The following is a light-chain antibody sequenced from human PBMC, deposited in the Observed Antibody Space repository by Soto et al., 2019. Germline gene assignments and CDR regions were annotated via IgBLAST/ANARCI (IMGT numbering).Light chain of an antibody. CDR1: QSTSSY. V-gene: IGKV1-39*01. J-gene: IGKJ2*01. CDR3: QQSYSTPPYT. CDR2: AAS. Sequence: DIQMTQSPSSLSASVGDRVTITCRASQSTSSYLNWYQQKPGKAPKLLIYAASSLQSGVPSRFSGSGSGTDFPLTISSLQPEDFATYYCQQSYSTPPYTFGQGTKLEIK.